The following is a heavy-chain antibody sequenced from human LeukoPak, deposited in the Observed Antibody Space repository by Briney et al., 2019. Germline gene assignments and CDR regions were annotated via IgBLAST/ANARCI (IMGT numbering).Heavy chain of an antibody. V-gene: IGHV4-59*02. CDR3: ATGYYEPFAT. CDR2: ISDTGKT. J-gene: IGHJ5*02. D-gene: IGHD3-3*01. CDR1: GASVSSYY. Sequence: KSSETLSLTCTFSGASVSSYYWDWLRQTPGKGREWIGYISDTGKTDSNPSLKSRVSISLGPANKQFSLRLRSVTAADSAVYYCATGYYEPFATWGPGILVTVSS.